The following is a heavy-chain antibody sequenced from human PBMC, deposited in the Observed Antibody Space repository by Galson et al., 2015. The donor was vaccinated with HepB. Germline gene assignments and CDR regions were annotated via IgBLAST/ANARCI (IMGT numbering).Heavy chain of an antibody. V-gene: IGHV4-61*01. J-gene: IGHJ4*02. CDR3: ARYGGYQDAPPFDY. CDR2: IYYSGST. CDR1: GGSVSSGSYY. D-gene: IGHD4-17*01. Sequence: SETLSLTCTVSGGSVSSGSYYWSWIRQPPGKGLEWIGYIYYSGSTNYNPSLKSRVTISVDTSKNQFSLKLSSVTAADTAVYYCARYGGYQDAPPFDYWGQGTLVTVSS.